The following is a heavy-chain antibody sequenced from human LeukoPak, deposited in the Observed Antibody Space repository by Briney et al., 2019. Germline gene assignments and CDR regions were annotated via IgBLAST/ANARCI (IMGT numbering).Heavy chain of an antibody. CDR1: GFTFSGSA. J-gene: IGHJ4*02. CDR2: IRSKANSYAT. D-gene: IGHD3-22*01. Sequence: GGSLRLSCAASGFTFSGSAMHWVRQASGKGLEWVGRIRSKANSYATAYAASVKGRFTISRDDSKNTAYLQMNSLKTEDTAVYYCTREFGVGYYYDSSGPPGDYWGQGTLVTVSS. CDR3: TREFGVGYYYDSSGPPGDY. V-gene: IGHV3-73*01.